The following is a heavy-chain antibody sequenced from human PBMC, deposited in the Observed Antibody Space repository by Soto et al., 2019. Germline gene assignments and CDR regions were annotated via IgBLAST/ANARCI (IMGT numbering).Heavy chain of an antibody. J-gene: IGHJ4*02. CDR3: ARVDLIAAAFAY. CDR2: ISSSGSTI. D-gene: IGHD6-13*01. CDR1: GLTFSSYE. Sequence: RGSLRLSCAASGLTFSSYEMNWFRQAPGKGLEWVSYISSSGSTIYYADSVKGRFTISRDNAKNSLYLQMNSLRAEDTAVYYCARVDLIAAAFAYWGQGTLVTVAS. V-gene: IGHV3-48*03.